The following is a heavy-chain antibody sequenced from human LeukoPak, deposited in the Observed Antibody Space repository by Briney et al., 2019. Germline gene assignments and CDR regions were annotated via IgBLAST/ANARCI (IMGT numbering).Heavy chain of an antibody. V-gene: IGHV3-21*01. Sequence: PGGSLRLSCAASGFTFGAYTMNWVRQAPGKGLEWVSMINSDSNYIYYGNSMKGRFTISRDNAKNLLFLQMNSLRAEDTAVYYCAKEGEQWLLTDYWGQGTLVTVSS. CDR1: GFTFGAYT. D-gene: IGHD6-19*01. J-gene: IGHJ4*02. CDR3: AKEGEQWLLTDY. CDR2: INSDSNYI.